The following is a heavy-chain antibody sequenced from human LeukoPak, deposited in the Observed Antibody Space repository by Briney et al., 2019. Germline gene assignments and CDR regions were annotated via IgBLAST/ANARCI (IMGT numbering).Heavy chain of an antibody. CDR1: GGSFNDYS. CDR2: IYHSGST. V-gene: IGHV4-30-2*01. Sequence: SETLSLTCAVYGGSFNDYSWSWIRQPPGKGLEWIGYIYHSGSTYYNPSLKSRVTISVDRSKNQFSLKLSSVTAADTAVYYCARAGLYDSLDYWGQGTLVTVSS. J-gene: IGHJ4*02. CDR3: ARAGLYDSLDY. D-gene: IGHD3-22*01.